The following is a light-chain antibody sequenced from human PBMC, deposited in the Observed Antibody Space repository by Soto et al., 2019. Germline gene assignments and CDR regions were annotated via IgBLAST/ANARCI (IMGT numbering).Light chain of an antibody. CDR2: TDN. V-gene: IGLV1-44*01. CDR3: AAWDDSLSGGVV. Sequence: QSVLTQPPSASGTPGQRVTISCSGSSSNIGSNIVNWYQQLPGAAPKLVIHTDNQRPSGVPDRFSGSRSGTSASLAISGLQSEDEADYYCAAWDDSLSGGVVFGGGTKVTVL. J-gene: IGLJ2*01. CDR1: SSNIGSNI.